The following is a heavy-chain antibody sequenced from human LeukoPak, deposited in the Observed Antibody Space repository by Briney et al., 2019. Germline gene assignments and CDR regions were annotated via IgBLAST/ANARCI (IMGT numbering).Heavy chain of an antibody. Sequence: GGSLRLSCEPSGFPFSSYWMLWVRQAPGRGLVWVSRISGDGTIKTYADFVRGRFTISRDNTKNILYLQMNSLKVEDTATYFCSRSQFDYWGQGVLVTVSP. CDR1: GFPFSSYW. V-gene: IGHV3-74*03. CDR2: ISGDGTIK. CDR3: SRSQFDY. J-gene: IGHJ4*02.